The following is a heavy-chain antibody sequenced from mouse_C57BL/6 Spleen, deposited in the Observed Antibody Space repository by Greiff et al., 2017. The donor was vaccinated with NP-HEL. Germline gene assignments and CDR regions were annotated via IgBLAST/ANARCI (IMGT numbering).Heavy chain of an antibody. V-gene: IGHV1-82*01. CDR3: AAYYGSSYRFAY. CDR1: GYAFSSSW. J-gene: IGHJ3*01. Sequence: QVQLQQSGPELVKPGASVKISCKASGYAFSSSWMNWVKQRPGKGLEWIGRIYPGDGDTNYNGKFKGKATLTADKSSSTAYMQLSSLTSEDSAVYFCAAYYGSSYRFAYWGQGTLVTVSA. D-gene: IGHD1-1*01. CDR2: IYPGDGDT.